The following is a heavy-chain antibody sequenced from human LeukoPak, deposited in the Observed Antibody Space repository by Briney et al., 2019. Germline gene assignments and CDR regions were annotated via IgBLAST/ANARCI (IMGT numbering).Heavy chain of an antibody. Sequence: PSETLSLTCTVSGGSISSYYWSWIRQPPGKGLEWIGYIYYSGSTNYNPSLKSRVTISVDTSKNQFSLKLSSVTAADTAVYYCARYVEMATKGNHPTFPNAFDIWGQGTMVTVSS. CDR1: GGSISSYY. CDR2: IYYSGST. J-gene: IGHJ3*02. V-gene: IGHV4-59*08. D-gene: IGHD5-24*01. CDR3: ARYVEMATKGNHPTFPNAFDI.